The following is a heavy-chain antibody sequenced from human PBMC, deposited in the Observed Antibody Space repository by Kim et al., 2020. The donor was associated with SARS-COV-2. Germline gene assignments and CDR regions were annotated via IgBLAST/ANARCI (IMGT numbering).Heavy chain of an antibody. CDR3: AKDRAYFEILTGRTLDY. CDR2: ISYDGSIK. V-gene: IGHV3-30*18. CDR1: RFTFTTYG. D-gene: IGHD3-9*01. J-gene: IGHJ4*02. Sequence: GGSLRLSCTASRFTFTTYGMHWVRQAPGKGLEWVSFISYDGSIKYYADSVKGRFTISRDDSKNTLYLQMNSLRAEDTAVYYCAKDRAYFEILTGRTLDYWGQGTLVTVSS.